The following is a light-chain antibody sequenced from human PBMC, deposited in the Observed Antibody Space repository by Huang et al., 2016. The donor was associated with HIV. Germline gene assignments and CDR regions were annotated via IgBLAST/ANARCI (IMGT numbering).Light chain of an antibody. Sequence: EIVLTQSPATLSLSPGERATLSCGASQSISDYLAWYQQKPGQAPSLLIYDASNRATGIPARFSGSGSGTDFTLTISSLEPEDFAVYYCQQRDNWLTFGGGTKVEVK. V-gene: IGKV3-11*01. J-gene: IGKJ4*01. CDR1: QSISDY. CDR2: DAS. CDR3: QQRDNWLT.